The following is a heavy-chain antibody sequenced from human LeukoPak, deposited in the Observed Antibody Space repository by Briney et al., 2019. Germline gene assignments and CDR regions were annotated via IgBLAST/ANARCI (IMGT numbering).Heavy chain of an antibody. Sequence: EASVKVSFKASGYTFTSYYVHWVRQAPGQGLEWMEIISPTGGTTSYAQKFQGRVTMTRDTSTTTVYMELSSLRSEDTAVYYCARGEDSSSWCFDYWGQGTLVTVSS. CDR1: GYTFTSYY. CDR3: ARGEDSSSWCFDY. CDR2: ISPTGGTT. D-gene: IGHD6-13*01. J-gene: IGHJ4*02. V-gene: IGHV1-46*01.